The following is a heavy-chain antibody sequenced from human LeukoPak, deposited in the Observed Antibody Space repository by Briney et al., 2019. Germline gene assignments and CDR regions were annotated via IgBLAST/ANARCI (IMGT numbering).Heavy chain of an antibody. J-gene: IGHJ6*02. Sequence: GSLRLSCAASGFTFSSYAMHWVRQAPGKGLEWVAVISYDGSNKYYADSVKGRFTISRDNSKNTLYLQMNSLRAEDTAVYYCARVKRVGAIDYYYYYGMDVWGQGTTVTVSS. CDR2: ISYDGSNK. CDR1: GFTFSSYA. V-gene: IGHV3-30*04. D-gene: IGHD1-26*01. CDR3: ARVKRVGAIDYYYYYGMDV.